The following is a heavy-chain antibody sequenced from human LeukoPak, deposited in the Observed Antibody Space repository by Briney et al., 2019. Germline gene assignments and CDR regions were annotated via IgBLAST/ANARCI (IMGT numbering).Heavy chain of an antibody. CDR3: ARGPRSSLRFFGVRMNWFDP. D-gene: IGHD3-3*01. V-gene: IGHV4-34*01. Sequence: SQTLSLTRAVYVGSFIGYYWSWIRHPPGKGLEWIGEINHSGSTNYNPSLKSRVTISVDTSKNQFSLKLSSVTAADTAVYYCARGPRSSLRFFGVRMNWFDPWGQGTLVTVSS. J-gene: IGHJ5*02. CDR1: VGSFIGYY. CDR2: INHSGST.